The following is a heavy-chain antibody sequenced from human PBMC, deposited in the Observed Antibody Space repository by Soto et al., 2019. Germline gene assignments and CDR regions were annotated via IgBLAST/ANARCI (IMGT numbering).Heavy chain of an antibody. CDR2: ITGSGGST. CDR3: AKDRSVDTRDWFDP. V-gene: IGHV3-23*01. CDR1: GFTFGTYA. D-gene: IGHD5-18*01. J-gene: IGHJ5*02. Sequence: EVQLLESGGGLVQPGGALRLSCAASGFTFGTYAMNWVRQAPGKGLEWVSGITGSGGSTYYADSVKGRFTISRDNSKNTLYLQMNSPRGDDTAVYYCAKDRSVDTRDWFDPWGQGTLVTVSS.